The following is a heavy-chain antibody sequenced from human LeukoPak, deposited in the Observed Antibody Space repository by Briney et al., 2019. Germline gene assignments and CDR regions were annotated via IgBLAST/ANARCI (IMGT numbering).Heavy chain of an antibody. D-gene: IGHD3-10*01. CDR3: ARYGSGSELDY. V-gene: IGHV1-46*01. Sequence: ASVKVSCKASGYTFTSYYMHWVRRAPGQGLERMGIINPSGGSTSYAQKFQGRVTMTRDTSTSTVYMELSSLRSEDTAVYYCARYGSGSELDYWGQGTLVTVSS. CDR1: GYTFTSYY. J-gene: IGHJ4*02. CDR2: INPSGGST.